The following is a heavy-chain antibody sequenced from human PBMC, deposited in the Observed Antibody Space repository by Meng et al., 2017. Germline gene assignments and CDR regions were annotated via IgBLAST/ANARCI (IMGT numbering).Heavy chain of an antibody. J-gene: IGHJ2*01. D-gene: IGHD5-24*01. V-gene: IGHV1-69*02. CDR3: ARSKDGYNYWYFDL. CDR1: GGTFSSYT. Sequence: VRLGQSGAEVKKPGSSVKVSCKASGGTFSSYTISWVRQAPGQGLEWMGRIIPILGIANYAQKFQGRVTITADKSTSTAYMELSSLRSEDTAVYYCARSKDGYNYWYFDLWGRGTLVTVSS. CDR2: IIPILGIA.